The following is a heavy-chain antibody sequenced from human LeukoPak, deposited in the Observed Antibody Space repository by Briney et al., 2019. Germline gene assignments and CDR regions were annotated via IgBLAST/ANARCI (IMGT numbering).Heavy chain of an antibody. J-gene: IGHJ4*02. V-gene: IGHV3-48*03. CDR2: ISSSGSTI. CDR3: ARLGPGYDRPDNDY. Sequence: LTGGSLRLSCAASGFTFSSYEMNWVRQAPGKGLEWVSYISSSGSTIYYADSVKGRFTISRDNAKNSLYLQMNSLRAEDTAVYYCARLGPGYDRPDNDYWGQGTLVTVSS. D-gene: IGHD3-22*01. CDR1: GFTFSSYE.